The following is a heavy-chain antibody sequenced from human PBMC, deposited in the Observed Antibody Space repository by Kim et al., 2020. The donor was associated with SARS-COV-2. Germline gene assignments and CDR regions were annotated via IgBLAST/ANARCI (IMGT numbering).Heavy chain of an antibody. Sequence: ASVKVSCKASGYTFTSYAMNWVRQAPGQGLEWMGWINTNTGNPTYAQGFTGRFVFSLDTSVSTAYLQISSLKAEDTAVYYCAREGSSGYYYPDAFDIWGQRTMVTVSS. V-gene: IGHV7-4-1*02. J-gene: IGHJ3*02. CDR2: INTNTGNP. D-gene: IGHD3-22*01. CDR1: GYTFTSYA. CDR3: AREGSSGYYYPDAFDI.